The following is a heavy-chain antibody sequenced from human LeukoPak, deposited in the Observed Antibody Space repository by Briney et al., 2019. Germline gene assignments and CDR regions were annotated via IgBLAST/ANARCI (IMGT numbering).Heavy chain of an antibody. J-gene: IGHJ3*02. CDR3: ARVLVPRDGYTDQTAFDI. D-gene: IGHD5-24*01. V-gene: IGHV1-2*02. CDR1: GYTFTGYY. Sequence: ASVKVSCKASGYTFTGYYMHWVRQAPGQGLEWMGWINPNSGGANYAQKFQGRVTMTRDTSISTAYMELSRLRSDDTAVYYCARVLVPRDGYTDQTAFDIWGQGTMVTVSS. CDR2: INPNSGGA.